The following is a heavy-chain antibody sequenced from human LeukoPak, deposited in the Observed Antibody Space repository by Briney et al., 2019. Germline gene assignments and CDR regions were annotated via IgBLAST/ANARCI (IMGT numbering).Heavy chain of an antibody. CDR3: ASSVLDYSNYALDY. CDR1: GGSISSGSYY. J-gene: IGHJ4*02. V-gene: IGHV4-61*02. CDR2: IYTSGST. Sequence: SETLSLTCTVSGGSISSGSYYWSWIRQPAGKGLEWIGRIYTSGSTNYNPSLKSRVTISVDTSKNQFSLKLSSVTAADTAVYYCASSVLDYSNYALDYWGQETLVTVSS. D-gene: IGHD4-11*01.